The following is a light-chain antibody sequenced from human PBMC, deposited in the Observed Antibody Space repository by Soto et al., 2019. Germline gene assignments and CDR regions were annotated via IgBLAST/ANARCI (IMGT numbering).Light chain of an antibody. V-gene: IGKV1-5*03. Sequence: DIPMTQSPSTLSASVGDRVPITCRASQSISSWLAWYQQKPGKAPKLLIYKASSLESGVPSRFSGSGSGTEFTLTISSLQPDDFATYYCQQYNSYPITFGQGTRLEIK. CDR1: QSISSW. CDR2: KAS. J-gene: IGKJ5*01. CDR3: QQYNSYPIT.